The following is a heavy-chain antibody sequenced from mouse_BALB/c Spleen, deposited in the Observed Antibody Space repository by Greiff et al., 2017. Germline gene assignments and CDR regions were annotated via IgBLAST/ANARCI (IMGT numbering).Heavy chain of an antibody. CDR1: GFSLTSYG. V-gene: IGHV2-4-1*01. CDR2: LWRGGST. J-gene: IGHJ3*01. Sequence: QVQLQQSGPGLVQPSQSLSITCTVSGFSLTSYGVHWVRQSPGKGLEWLGVLWRGGSTDYNAAFISRLSISKDNSKSQVFFKMNSLQADDTAIYYCARNNDSAWFAYWGQGTLVAVSA. CDR3: ARNNDSAWFAY. D-gene: IGHD2-4*01.